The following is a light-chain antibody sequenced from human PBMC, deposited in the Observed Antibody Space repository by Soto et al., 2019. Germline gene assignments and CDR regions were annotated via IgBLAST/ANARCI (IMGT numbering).Light chain of an antibody. J-gene: IGKJ1*01. V-gene: IGKV1-5*03. Sequence: DIQMTQSPSTLSASVGDRVTITCRASQSISSWLAWYQQKPGKAPKLLIYKASSLESGVPSRFSGSGSGTEVTLNIRRLQPDEFATDYCQQYNSYPWTFGQGTKVELK. CDR3: QQYNSYPWT. CDR1: QSISSW. CDR2: KAS.